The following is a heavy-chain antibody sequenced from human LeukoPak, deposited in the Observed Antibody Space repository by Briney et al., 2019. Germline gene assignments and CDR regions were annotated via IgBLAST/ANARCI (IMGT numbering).Heavy chain of an antibody. CDR3: AGYGFYPY. Sequence: GGSLRLSCAASGFTVSPYDMHWVRQAPGEGPEWIAYFGISGTIYYADSVRGRFTISRDSAKNSLHLEMNSLRVDDTAIYYCAGYGFYPYWGQGTPVTVSS. CDR1: GFTVSPYD. CDR2: FGISGTI. J-gene: IGHJ4*02. V-gene: IGHV3-69-1*01. D-gene: IGHD5-18*01.